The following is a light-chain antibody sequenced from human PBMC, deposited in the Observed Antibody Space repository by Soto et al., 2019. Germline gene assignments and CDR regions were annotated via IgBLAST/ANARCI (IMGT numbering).Light chain of an antibody. CDR3: LLSYTGRLYV. CDR1: TGPVTNGHF. J-gene: IGLJ1*01. CDR2: DTD. Sequence: QAVVTQEPSLTVSPGGTVTLTCGSSTGPVTNGHFPYWFQQKPGQAPRPLIYDTDNKHSWTPARFSASLLGDKAALPLSGALPEDEADYYCLLSYTGRLYVFGPGTKLT. V-gene: IGLV7-46*01.